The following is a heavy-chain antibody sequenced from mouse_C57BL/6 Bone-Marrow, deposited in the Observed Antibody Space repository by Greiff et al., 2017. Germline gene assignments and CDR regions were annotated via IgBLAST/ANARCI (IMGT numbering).Heavy chain of an antibody. D-gene: IGHD2-3*01. CDR2: IDPEDGDT. J-gene: IGHJ4*01. V-gene: IGHV14-1*01. CDR1: GFNIKDYY. Sequence: EVKLQESGAELVRPGASVKLSCTASGFNIKDYYMHWVKQRLEQGLEWIGRIDPEDGDTEYAPKFQGKATMTADTSSNTAYLQLSSLTSEDTAVYYCRWLLYAMDYWGQGTSVTVSS. CDR3: RWLLYAMDY.